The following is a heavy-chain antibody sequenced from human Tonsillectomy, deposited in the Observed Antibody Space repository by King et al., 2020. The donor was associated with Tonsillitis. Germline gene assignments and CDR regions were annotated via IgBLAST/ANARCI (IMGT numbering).Heavy chain of an antibody. J-gene: IGHJ3*02. CDR1: GFTFSSYA. CDR2: ISYDGSNK. D-gene: IGHD5-18*01. CDR3: ASRGYSYGKDACDI. V-gene: IGHV3-30*04. Sequence: VQLVESGGGVVQPGRSLRLSCAASGFTFSSYAMHWVRQAPGKGLEWVAVISYDGSNKYYADSVKGRFTISRDNSKNTLYLQMNSLRAEDTAVYYCASRGYSYGKDACDIWGQGTMVTVSS.